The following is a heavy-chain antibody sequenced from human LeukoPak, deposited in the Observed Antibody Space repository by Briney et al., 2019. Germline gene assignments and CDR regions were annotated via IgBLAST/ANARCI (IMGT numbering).Heavy chain of an antibody. Sequence: PGGSLRLSCAASGFTFSSYWMSWVRQAPGKGLVWVSRIKYDASSTSYADSVKGRFTISRDNSKNTLYLQMNSLRAEDTAVYYCAKDLLSVYYYGMDVWGQGTTVTVSS. J-gene: IGHJ6*02. V-gene: IGHV3-74*01. D-gene: IGHD2-15*01. CDR1: GFTFSSYW. CDR2: IKYDASST. CDR3: AKDLLSVYYYGMDV.